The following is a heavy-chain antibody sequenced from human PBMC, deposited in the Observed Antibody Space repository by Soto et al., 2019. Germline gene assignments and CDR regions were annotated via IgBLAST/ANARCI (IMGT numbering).Heavy chain of an antibody. CDR2: ISAYNGNT. Sequence: ASVKVSCKASGYTFTSYGISWVRQAPGQGLEWMGWISAYNGNTNYAQKLQGRVTMTTDTSTSTAYMELRSLRSDDTAVYYCARTAHRARTIAVDVDYFDYWGQGTLVTVSS. CDR3: ARTAHRARTIAVDVDYFDY. J-gene: IGHJ4*02. CDR1: GYTFTSYG. V-gene: IGHV1-18*01. D-gene: IGHD6-19*01.